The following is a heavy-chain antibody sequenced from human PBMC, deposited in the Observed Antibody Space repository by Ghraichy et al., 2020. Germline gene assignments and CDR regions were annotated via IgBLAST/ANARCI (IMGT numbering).Heavy chain of an antibody. CDR3: ARGVMVIPFDY. D-gene: IGHD3-16*01. CDR2: IYYSGST. V-gene: IGHV4-59*09. J-gene: IGHJ4*02. Sequence: LEWIGYIYYSGSTNYNPSLKSRVTISVDTSKNQFSLKLSSVTAADTAVYYCARGVMVIPFDYWCQGTLVT.